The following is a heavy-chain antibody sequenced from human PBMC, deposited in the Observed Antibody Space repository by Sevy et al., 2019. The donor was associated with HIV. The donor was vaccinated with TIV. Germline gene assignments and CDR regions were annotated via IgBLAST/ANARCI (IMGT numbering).Heavy chain of an antibody. CDR2: MTGNGGST. CDR1: GFTFSGYA. J-gene: IGHJ4*02. V-gene: IGHV3-23*01. CDR3: AKGGEYSGH. D-gene: IGHD6-6*01. Sequence: GGSLRLSCAAAGFTFSGYAMSWVRQGPGKGLEWISGMTGNGGSTYYADSVKGRFTISRDNSKNTLYLQMNSLRAEDTAVYYCAKGGEYSGHWGQGTLVTVSS.